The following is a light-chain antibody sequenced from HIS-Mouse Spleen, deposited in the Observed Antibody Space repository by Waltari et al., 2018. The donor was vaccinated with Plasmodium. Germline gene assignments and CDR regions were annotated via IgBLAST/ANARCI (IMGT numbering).Light chain of an antibody. CDR1: ALPKKY. CDR2: EDS. V-gene: IGLV3-10*01. Sequence: SYELTQPPSVSVSPGQTARITCSGDALPKKYAYWYQQKSGQAPVLVINEDSKRPSGIPKRFSGSSSGTMATLTISGAQVEDEADYYCYSTDSSGNHRVFGGGTKLTVL. CDR3: YSTDSSGNHRV. J-gene: IGLJ3*02.